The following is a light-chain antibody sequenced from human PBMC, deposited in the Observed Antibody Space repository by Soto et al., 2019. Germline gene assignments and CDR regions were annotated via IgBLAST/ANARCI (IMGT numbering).Light chain of an antibody. CDR1: QSVSSN. Sequence: EILMTQSPATLSVSPGERATLSCRASQSVSSNLAWYQQKPGQAPRLLIYGASTRATGIPARFSGSGSGTEFTLTIRRLQSEDFALYYCQQYNNWWTFGQGTKVEIK. CDR2: GAS. V-gene: IGKV3-15*01. CDR3: QQYNNWWT. J-gene: IGKJ1*01.